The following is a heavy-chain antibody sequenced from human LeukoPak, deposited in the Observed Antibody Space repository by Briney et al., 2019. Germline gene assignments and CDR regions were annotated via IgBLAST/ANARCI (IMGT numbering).Heavy chain of an antibody. CDR1: GFTFSSFG. J-gene: IGHJ5*02. V-gene: IGHV3-30*03. CDR3: ARELGGSGSYYGRNWFDP. CDR2: ISFDGSNQ. Sequence: PGGSLRLSCAASGFTFSSFGMHRVRQAPGQGLEWVAVISFDGSNQYYADSVKGRFTIYRDNFKNTVYLQMNSLRAEGTAVYYCARELGGSGSYYGRNWFDPWGQGTLVTVSS. D-gene: IGHD3-10*01.